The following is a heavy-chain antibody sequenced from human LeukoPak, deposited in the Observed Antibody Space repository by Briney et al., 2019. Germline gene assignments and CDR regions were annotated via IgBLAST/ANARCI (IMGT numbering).Heavy chain of an antibody. Sequence: GGSLRLSCAASGFTFSSYAMSWVRQAPGKGLEWVSLISGDGGSTYYADSVKGRFTISRDNSKNSLYLQMNSLRTEDTALCYCAKDIYRDSPRGWYSYWGQGTLVTVSS. CDR1: GFTFSSYA. CDR2: ISGDGGST. D-gene: IGHD6-19*01. CDR3: AKDIYRDSPRGWYSY. V-gene: IGHV3-43*02. J-gene: IGHJ4*02.